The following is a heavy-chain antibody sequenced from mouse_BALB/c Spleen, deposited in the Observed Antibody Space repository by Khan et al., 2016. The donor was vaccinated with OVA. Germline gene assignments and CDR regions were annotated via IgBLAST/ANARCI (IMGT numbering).Heavy chain of an antibody. CDR3: ARTARIKY. D-gene: IGHD1-2*01. J-gene: IGHJ2*01. V-gene: IGHV3-2*02. CDR1: GYSITSGYG. CDR2: ISYSGSN. Sequence: EVKLEESGPGLVKPSQSLSLTCTVTGYSITSGYGWNWIRQFPGNKLEWMGYISYSGSNNYNPSLKSRISITRDTSKNQFFLQLNSVTTEDTATYYCARTARIKYWGQGTTLTVSS.